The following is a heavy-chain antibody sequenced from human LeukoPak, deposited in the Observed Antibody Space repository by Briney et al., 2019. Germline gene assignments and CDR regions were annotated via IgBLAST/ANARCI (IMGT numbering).Heavy chain of an antibody. CDR3: ARGRGRWLQSSAFDI. V-gene: IGHV4-34*01. CDR2: INHSGST. J-gene: IGHJ3*02. Sequence: ASETLSLTCAVYGGSFSGYYWSWFRQPPGKGLEWIGEINHSGSTNYNPSLKSRVTISVDTSKNQFSLKLSSVTAADTAVYYCARGRGRWLQSSAFDIWGQGTMVTVSS. CDR1: GGSFSGYY. D-gene: IGHD1-26*01.